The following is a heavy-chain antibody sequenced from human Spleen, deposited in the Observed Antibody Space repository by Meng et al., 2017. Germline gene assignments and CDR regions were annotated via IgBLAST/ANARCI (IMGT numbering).Heavy chain of an antibody. CDR2: INPKSGDT. V-gene: IGHV1-2*06. CDR3: ARDEDISAAGKLFGDY. CDR1: GYTFPDYW. D-gene: IGHD6-13*01. J-gene: IGHJ4*02. Sequence: QGQLVESGAEVKEPGASVKVSCQASGYTFPDYWLHWVRRAPGQGLEWMGRINPKSGDTHYAQRFQGRVTMTGDTSISTAYMELSGLRSDDTAMYYCARDEDISAAGKLFGDYWGQGTLVTVSS.